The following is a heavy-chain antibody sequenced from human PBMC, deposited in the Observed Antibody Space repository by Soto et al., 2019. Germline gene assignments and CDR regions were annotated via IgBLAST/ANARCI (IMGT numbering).Heavy chain of an antibody. V-gene: IGHV3-7*01. D-gene: IGHD3-10*01. CDR3: AREGPRGDYYGSGSYYDGMDV. Sequence: GGSLRLSCAASGFTFSSYWMSWVRQAPGKGLEWVANIKQDGSEKYYVDSVKGRFTISRDNAKNSLYLQMNSLRAEDTAGYYGAREGPRGDYYGSGSYYDGMDVWGQGTTVTVSS. J-gene: IGHJ6*02. CDR1: GFTFSSYW. CDR2: IKQDGSEK.